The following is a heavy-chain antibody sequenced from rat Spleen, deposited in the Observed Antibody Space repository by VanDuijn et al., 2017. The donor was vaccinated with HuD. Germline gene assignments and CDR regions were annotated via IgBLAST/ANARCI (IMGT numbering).Heavy chain of an antibody. CDR2: INYDVSST. Sequence: EVQLVESGGGLVQPGRSMKLSCAASGFTFSHYDMAWVRQAPKKGLEWVAFINYDVSSTFYRDSVKGRFTISRDNAKSSLYLQMNSLKAEDTATYYCARRGNPYDYWGQGVMVTVSS. CDR1: GFTFSHYD. CDR3: ARRGNPYDY. J-gene: IGHJ2*01. D-gene: IGHD2-1*01. V-gene: IGHV5-22*01.